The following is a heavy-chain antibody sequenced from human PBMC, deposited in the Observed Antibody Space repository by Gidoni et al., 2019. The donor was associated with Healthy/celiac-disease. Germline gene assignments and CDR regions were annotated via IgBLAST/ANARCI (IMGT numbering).Heavy chain of an antibody. D-gene: IGHD6-19*01. CDR3: AREGKSGWYFDY. Sequence: EVQLVASGGGLVKPGGSLRLSCEASGFTFSSYSMNWVRQAPGKGLEWVTSISSSSSYRYYADSVKGRFTISRDNAKNALYLQMNSLRAEDTAVYYCAREGKSGWYFDYWGQGTLVTVSS. V-gene: IGHV3-21*01. J-gene: IGHJ4*02. CDR1: GFTFSSYS. CDR2: ISSSSSYR.